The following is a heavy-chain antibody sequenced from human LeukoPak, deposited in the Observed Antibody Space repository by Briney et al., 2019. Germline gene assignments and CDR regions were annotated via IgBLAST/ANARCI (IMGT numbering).Heavy chain of an antibody. D-gene: IGHD6-6*01. V-gene: IGHV4-34*01. J-gene: IGHJ5*02. Sequence: SETLSLTCAVYGGSFSGYYWSWIRQPPGKGLEWIGEINHSGSTNYNPSLKSRVTISVDTSKNQFSLKLSSVTAADTAVYYCARALEGYSSSYNWFDPWGQGTLVTVSS. CDR1: GGSFSGYY. CDR3: ARALEGYSSSYNWFDP. CDR2: INHSGST.